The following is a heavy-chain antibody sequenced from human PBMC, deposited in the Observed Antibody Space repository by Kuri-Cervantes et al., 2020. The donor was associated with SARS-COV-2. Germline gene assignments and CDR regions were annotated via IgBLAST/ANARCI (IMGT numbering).Heavy chain of an antibody. CDR2: IYYSGST. D-gene: IGHD1-1*01. Sequence: SETLSLTCVVSDYSISSAYYWGWIRQPPGKGLEWIGYIYYSGSTYYNPSLKSRVTISVDTSKNQFSLKLSSVTAADTAVYYCARGGEMRLRKTGTVIDYWGQGTLVTVSS. CDR1: DYSISSAYY. J-gene: IGHJ4*02. V-gene: IGHV4-30-4*08. CDR3: ARGGEMRLRKTGTVIDY.